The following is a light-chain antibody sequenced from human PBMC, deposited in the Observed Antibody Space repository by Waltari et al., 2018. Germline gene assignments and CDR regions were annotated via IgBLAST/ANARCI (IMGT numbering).Light chain of an antibody. CDR3: NSYAGRNNMI. V-gene: IGLV2-8*01. Sequence: QSALTQPPSSSGSPGQSLPSPCPGTSTHSGGLNSVSWYQQHPGKAPKLIIYEVMPRPSGGPDRFSGSKSGNPASLTVSGLQAEDEATYYCNSYAGRNNMIFGGGTKLTVL. J-gene: IGLJ2*01. CDR1: STHSGGLNS. CDR2: EVM.